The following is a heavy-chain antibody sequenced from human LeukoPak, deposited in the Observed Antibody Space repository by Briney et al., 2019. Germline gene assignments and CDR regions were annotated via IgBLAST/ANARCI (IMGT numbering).Heavy chain of an antibody. Sequence: AGGSLRLSCAASGSTLSEFWMNWVRQAPGKGLEWVANIKQDGREKNYVDSVKGRFTISRDNAKNSAYLQMNNLRVDDTAVYYCVGGYGWLPDYWGQGTLVTVSS. CDR1: GSTLSEFW. CDR3: VGGYGWLPDY. J-gene: IGHJ4*02. V-gene: IGHV3-7*04. D-gene: IGHD6-19*01. CDR2: IKQDGREK.